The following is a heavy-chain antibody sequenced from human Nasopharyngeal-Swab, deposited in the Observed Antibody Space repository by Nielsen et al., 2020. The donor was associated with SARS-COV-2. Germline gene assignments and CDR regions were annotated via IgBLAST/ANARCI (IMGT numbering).Heavy chain of an antibody. J-gene: IGHJ4*02. CDR1: GYTFSSYW. V-gene: IGHV3-74*01. CDR2: VNQDGSRT. Sequence: GESLKISCTASGYTFSSYWMHWVRQVPGKGLVWVSRVNQDGSRTDYADSVRGRFTISRDNAKNTLYLQMNSLRVEDTAVYYCVKHQGSSSDQWGQGTLVTVSS. CDR3: VKHQGSSSDQ.